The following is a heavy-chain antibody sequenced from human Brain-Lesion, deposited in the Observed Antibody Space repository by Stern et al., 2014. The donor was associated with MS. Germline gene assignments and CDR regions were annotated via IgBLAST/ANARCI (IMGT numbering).Heavy chain of an antibody. CDR2: INPNTGGT. J-gene: IGHJ6*02. V-gene: IGHV1-2*02. CDR1: GYIFTGYY. D-gene: IGHD3-3*01. Sequence: QVQLVQSGAEVKKPGASVKVSCKTSGYIFTGYYIHWVRQAPGQGLEWMAWINPNTGGTKYAQKFQDRVTMSRDTSISTAYVGLSSLTSDDTAVYYCARDQRGITIFGVVTDYYYLGMDVWGQGTTVTVSS. CDR3: ARDQRGITIFGVVTDYYYLGMDV.